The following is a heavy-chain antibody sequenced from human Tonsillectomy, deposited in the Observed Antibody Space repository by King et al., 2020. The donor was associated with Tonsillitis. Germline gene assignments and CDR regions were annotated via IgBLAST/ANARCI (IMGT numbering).Heavy chain of an antibody. CDR1: DGSVSGYY. D-gene: IGHD3-22*01. Sequence: VQLQQWGAGLLKPSETLSLTCDVYDGSVSGYYWSWTRQSPGKGLEWIGEIHPFGFTNYNPSLKGRVTLSVDTSKTQFSLKLNYVTVADTAVYYCGRGDDSSKAGAYRGQGTLVTVSS. CDR2: IHPFGFT. J-gene: IGHJ4*02. V-gene: IGHV4-34*01. CDR3: GRGDDSSKAGAY.